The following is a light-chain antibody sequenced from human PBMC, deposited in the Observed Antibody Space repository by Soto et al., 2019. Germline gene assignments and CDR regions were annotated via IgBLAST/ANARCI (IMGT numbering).Light chain of an antibody. CDR1: SSDVGGYNY. CDR3: SSNTRSSLYV. J-gene: IGLJ1*01. V-gene: IGLV2-14*01. CDR2: EVS. Sequence: QSALTQPASVSGSPGQSITISCTGTSSDVGGYNYVSWHQQHPGKAPKLMIFEVSYRPSGVSDRFSGSKSGNTASLTISGLQADDEADDYCSSNTRSSLYVFGTGTKLTVL.